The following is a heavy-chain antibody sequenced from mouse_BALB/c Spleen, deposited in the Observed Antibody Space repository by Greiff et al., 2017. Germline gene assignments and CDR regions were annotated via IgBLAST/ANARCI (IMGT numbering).Heavy chain of an antibody. J-gene: IGHJ2*01. CDR2: SRNKANDYTT. V-gene: IGHV7-1*02. Sequence: EVKVVESGGGLVQPGGSLRLSCATSGFTFSDFYMEWVRQPPGKRLEWIAASRNKANDYTTEYSASVKGRFIGSRDTSQSILYLQMNALRAEDTAIYYCARDAWIGFDYWGQGTTLTVSS. CDR1: GFTFSDFY. CDR3: ARDAWIGFDY.